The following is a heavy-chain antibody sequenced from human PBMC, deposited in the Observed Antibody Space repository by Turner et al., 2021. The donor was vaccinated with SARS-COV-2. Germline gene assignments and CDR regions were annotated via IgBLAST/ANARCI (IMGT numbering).Heavy chain of an antibody. CDR1: GFTFSSYS. Sequence: EVQLVESGGGLVKPGGSLRLSCAASGFTFSSYSMNWVRQAPGKGLEWVSSISSSSSYIYYADSVNGQFTISRDNAKNSLYLQMKSLRAEDTAVYYCARDHRPVVVPAAKRAGSYYYGMDVWGQGTTVTVSS. D-gene: IGHD2-2*01. J-gene: IGHJ6*02. CDR3: ARDHRPVVVPAAKRAGSYYYGMDV. CDR2: ISSSSSYI. V-gene: IGHV3-21*01.